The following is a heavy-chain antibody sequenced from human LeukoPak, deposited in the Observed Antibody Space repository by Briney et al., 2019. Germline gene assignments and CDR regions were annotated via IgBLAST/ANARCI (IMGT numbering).Heavy chain of an antibody. CDR1: GFTFSTYA. CDR3: AQQYYGSGSYYVRFDY. J-gene: IGHJ4*02. CDR2: ISGSGGST. V-gene: IGHV3-23*01. D-gene: IGHD3-10*01. Sequence: GGSLRLSCAASGFTFSTYAMSWVRQAPGKGLEWVSVISGSGGSTYYADSVKGRFTISRDNSKNTLYLQMNSLRAEDTAVYYCAQQYYGSGSYYVRFDYWGQGTLVTVSS.